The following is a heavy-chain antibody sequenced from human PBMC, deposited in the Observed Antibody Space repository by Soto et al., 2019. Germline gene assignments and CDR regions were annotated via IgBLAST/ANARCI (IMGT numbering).Heavy chain of an antibody. D-gene: IGHD6-13*01. V-gene: IGHV3-11*01. Sequence: PGGSLRLSCAASGFTFSDYYMSWIRQAPGKGLEWVSYISSSGSTIYYADSVKGRFTISRDNAKNSLYLQMNSLRAEDTAVYYCARGRYSSSWYGPYYYYYMDVWGKGTTVTVSS. CDR2: ISSSGSTI. CDR1: GFTFSDYY. J-gene: IGHJ6*03. CDR3: ARGRYSSSWYGPYYYYYMDV.